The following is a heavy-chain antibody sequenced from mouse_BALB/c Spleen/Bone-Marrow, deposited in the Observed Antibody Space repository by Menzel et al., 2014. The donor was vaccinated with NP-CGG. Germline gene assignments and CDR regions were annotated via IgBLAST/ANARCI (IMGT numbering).Heavy chain of an antibody. CDR1: GFTFSDYY. CDR2: ISDGGSYT. D-gene: IGHD2-14*01. V-gene: IGHV5-4*02. Sequence: DVMLVESGGDLVKPGGSLKLSCAASGFTFSDYYMYWVRQTPEKRLEWVATISDGGSYTYYPDSVKGRFTISRDNAKNNLYLHMSSLKSEDTAMYYCARDGDYKYAWSAYWGQGTLVTVSA. J-gene: IGHJ3*01. CDR3: ARDGDYKYAWSAY.